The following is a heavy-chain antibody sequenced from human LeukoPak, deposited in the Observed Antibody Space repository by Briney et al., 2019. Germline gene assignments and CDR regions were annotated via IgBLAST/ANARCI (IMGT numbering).Heavy chain of an antibody. Sequence: PSETLSLTCAVYGGSFSGYYWSWIRQPPGKGLGWIGDINHSGSTNYNPSLKSRVTISVDTPKNQFSLKLRSVTAADTAVYYCARGITMVRGVTRGNWFDPWGQGTLVTVSS. V-gene: IGHV4-34*01. J-gene: IGHJ5*02. CDR1: GGSFSGYY. CDR2: INHSGST. D-gene: IGHD3-10*01. CDR3: ARGITMVRGVTRGNWFDP.